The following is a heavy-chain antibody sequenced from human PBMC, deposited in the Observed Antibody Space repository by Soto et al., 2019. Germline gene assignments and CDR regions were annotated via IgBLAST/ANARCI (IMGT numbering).Heavy chain of an antibody. J-gene: IGHJ6*02. D-gene: IGHD6-13*01. V-gene: IGHV4-59*01. Sequence: QVQLQESGPGLVKPSETLSLTCTVFGGSISSYYWSWIRQPPGKGLEWIGYIYYSGSTNYNPSLKSRVTISVDTSKNQFSLKLSSVTAADTAVYYCARGGHSSSWYYYGMDVWGQGTTVAVSS. CDR2: IYYSGST. CDR1: GGSISSYY. CDR3: ARGGHSSSWYYYGMDV.